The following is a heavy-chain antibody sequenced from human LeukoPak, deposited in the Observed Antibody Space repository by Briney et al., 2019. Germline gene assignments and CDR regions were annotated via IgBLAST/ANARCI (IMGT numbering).Heavy chain of an antibody. CDR3: ARHRVSVAAFFVY. Sequence: SETLSLTCTVSGGSISSSSYYWGWIRQPPGKGLEWIGSIYYSGSTYYNPSLKSRVTISVDTSKNQFSLKLSSVTAADTAVYYCARHRVSVAAFFVYWGQGTLVTVSS. V-gene: IGHV4-39*01. CDR2: IYYSGST. CDR1: GGSISSSSYY. J-gene: IGHJ4*02. D-gene: IGHD2-15*01.